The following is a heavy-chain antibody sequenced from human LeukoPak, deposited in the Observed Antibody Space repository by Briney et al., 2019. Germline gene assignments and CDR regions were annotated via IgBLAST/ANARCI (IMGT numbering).Heavy chain of an antibody. CDR1: GGSFSGYY. V-gene: IGHV4-34*01. D-gene: IGHD1-26*01. CDR3: ARERGGSGSHDAFDI. CDR2: INHSGST. J-gene: IGHJ3*02. Sequence: SETLSLTCAVYGGSFSGYYWSWIRQPPGKGLEWIGEINHSGSTNYNPSLKSRVTISVDTSKNQFSLKLSSVTAADTAVYYCARERGGSGSHDAFDIWGQGTMVTVSS.